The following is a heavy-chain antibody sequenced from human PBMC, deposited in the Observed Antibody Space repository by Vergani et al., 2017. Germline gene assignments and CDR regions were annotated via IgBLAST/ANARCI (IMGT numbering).Heavy chain of an antibody. Sequence: QVKVVQSGAAVTKSGASGKVSCKTSGYTFSNYYMHWVRQAPGQGLEWMGIINPSGGHTNYAQKFQGRITMTRDTSTSTVYMELSSLRSEDTAIYYCARGDYGILTGYRYWGQGTLVTVSA. D-gene: IGHD3-9*01. CDR1: GYTFSNYY. J-gene: IGHJ4*02. CDR3: ARGDYGILTGYRY. V-gene: IGHV1-46*03. CDR2: INPSGGHT.